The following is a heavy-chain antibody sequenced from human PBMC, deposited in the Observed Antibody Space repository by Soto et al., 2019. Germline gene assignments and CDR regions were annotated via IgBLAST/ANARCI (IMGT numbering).Heavy chain of an antibody. CDR3: ARVCGGDCHYGMDV. V-gene: IGHV4-31*03. J-gene: IGHJ6*02. D-gene: IGHD2-21*02. CDR2: VSPSGTT. CDR1: GDSISVGYY. Sequence: NPSETLSLTCTVSGDSISVGYYWSWIRQHPGKGLEWIGYVSPSGTTYYNPSLKSRVSISTDTSKNQFSLEVSSVTAADTAVYYCARVCGGDCHYGMDVWGQGTTVTVSS.